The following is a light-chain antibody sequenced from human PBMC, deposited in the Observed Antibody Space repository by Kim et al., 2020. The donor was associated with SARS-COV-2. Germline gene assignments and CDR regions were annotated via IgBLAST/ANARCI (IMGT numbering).Light chain of an antibody. CDR2: DVN. CDR3: SSYTSSSTLEV. Sequence: QSITISCTGTSSDIGGYNYVSWYQHHPGKAPKLMIYDVNYRPSGVSNRFSGSKSGNTASLTISGLQAEDEADYYCSSYTSSSTLEVFGTGTKVTVL. J-gene: IGLJ1*01. V-gene: IGLV2-14*03. CDR1: SSDIGGYNY.